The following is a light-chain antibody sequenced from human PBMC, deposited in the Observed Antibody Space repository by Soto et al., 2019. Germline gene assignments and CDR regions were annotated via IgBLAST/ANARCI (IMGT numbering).Light chain of an antibody. J-gene: IGLJ7*01. Sequence: QSVLTQPPSVSAAPGQRVTISCSGNSSNVGDNFVSWYQQPPEAAPKLLIYDNHKRPSGIPDRFAGSKSGTSATLGITGLQTGDEADYYCATWDGSLSVVVFGGGTQRTVL. V-gene: IGLV1-51*01. CDR2: DNH. CDR3: ATWDGSLSVVV. CDR1: SSNVGDNF.